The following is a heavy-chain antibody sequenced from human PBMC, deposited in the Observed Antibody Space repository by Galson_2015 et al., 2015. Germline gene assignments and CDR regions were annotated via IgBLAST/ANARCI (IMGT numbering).Heavy chain of an antibody. J-gene: IGHJ4*02. V-gene: IGHV1-69*13. CDR3: ARDPHYYDSSGYYYI. CDR1: GGTFSSYA. CDR2: IIPIFGTA. D-gene: IGHD3-22*01. Sequence: SVKVSCKASGGTFSSYAISWVRQAPGQGLEWMGGIIPIFGTANYAQKFQGRVTITADESTSTAYMELRSLRSDDTAVYYCARDPHYYDSSGYYYIWGQGTLVTVSS.